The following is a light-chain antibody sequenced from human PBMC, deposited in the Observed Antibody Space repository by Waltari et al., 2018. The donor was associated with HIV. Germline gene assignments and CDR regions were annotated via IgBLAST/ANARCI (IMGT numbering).Light chain of an antibody. CDR2: GNK. V-gene: IGLV1-40*01. CDR1: SSKIGADYD. Sequence: QSVLTQPPSVSGAPGQRVTISCTGGSSKIGADYDVHWYQQIPGTAPKLLISGNKNRPSGVPDRFSASKSGTSASLAITGLQAEDEADYFCQSYDRGLSASVVFGGGTKLTVL. CDR3: QSYDRGLSASVV. J-gene: IGLJ2*01.